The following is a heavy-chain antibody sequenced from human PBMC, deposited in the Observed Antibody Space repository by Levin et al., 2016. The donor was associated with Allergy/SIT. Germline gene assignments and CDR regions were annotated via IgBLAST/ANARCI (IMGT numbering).Heavy chain of an antibody. Sequence: WVRQAPGQGLEWMGWISAYNGNTNYAQKLQGRVTMTTDTSTSTAYMELRSLRSDDTAVYYCARDLKRITMIVVVREVGYWGQGTLVTVSS. J-gene: IGHJ4*02. CDR2: ISAYNGNT. V-gene: IGHV1-18*01. D-gene: IGHD3-22*01. CDR3: ARDLKRITMIVVVREVGY.